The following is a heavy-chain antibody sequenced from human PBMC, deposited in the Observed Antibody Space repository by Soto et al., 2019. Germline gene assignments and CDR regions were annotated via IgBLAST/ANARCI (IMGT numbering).Heavy chain of an antibody. CDR3: ATEFLGASEEYYFDY. V-gene: IGHV1-24*01. CDR2: FDPEDGET. D-gene: IGHD1-26*01. CDR1: GYTLTELS. Sequence: ASVKVSCKVSGYTLTELSMHWVRQAPGKGLEWMGCFDPEDGETIYAQKFQGRVTMTEDTSTDTAYMELSSLRSEDTAVYYCATEFLGASEEYYFDYWGQGTLVTVSS. J-gene: IGHJ4*02.